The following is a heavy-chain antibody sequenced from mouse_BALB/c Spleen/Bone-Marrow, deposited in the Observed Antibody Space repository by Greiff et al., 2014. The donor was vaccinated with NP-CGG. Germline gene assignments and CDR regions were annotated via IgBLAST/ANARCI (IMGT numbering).Heavy chain of an antibody. CDR1: GFNIKDTY. V-gene: IGHV14-3*02. Sequence: VRLQQSGAALVKPGASVKLSCTASGFNIKDTYMHWVKQRPEQGLGWIGRIDPANGNTKYDPKFQGKATITADTSSNTAYLQLSSLTSEDTAVYYCANYYYGSHFDYWGQGTTLTVSS. J-gene: IGHJ2*01. CDR2: IDPANGNT. D-gene: IGHD1-1*01. CDR3: ANYYYGSHFDY.